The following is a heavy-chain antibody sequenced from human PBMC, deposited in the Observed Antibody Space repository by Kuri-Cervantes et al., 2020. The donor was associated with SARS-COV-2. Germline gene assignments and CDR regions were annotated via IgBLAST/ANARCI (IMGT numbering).Heavy chain of an antibody. CDR3: ARSSYDFWSGYKTIYYYYYMDV. Sequence: ASVKVSCKASGYTFSGYYIHWVRQAPGQGLEWMGWIKPNSGGTNYAQKFQGRVTMTRDTSISTAYMELSRLRSDDTAVYFCARSSYDFWSGYKTIYYYYYMDVWGKGTTVTVSS. V-gene: IGHV1-2*02. D-gene: IGHD3-3*01. J-gene: IGHJ6*03. CDR2: IKPNSGGT. CDR1: GYTFSGYY.